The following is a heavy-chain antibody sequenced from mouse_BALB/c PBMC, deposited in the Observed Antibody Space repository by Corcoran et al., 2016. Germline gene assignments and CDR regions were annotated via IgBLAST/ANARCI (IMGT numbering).Heavy chain of an antibody. CDR2: IDPANGNT. CDR1: GFNIKDTY. V-gene: IGHV14-3*02. CDR3: ARSTTVVGYYAMDY. D-gene: IGHD1-1*01. J-gene: IGHJ4*01. Sequence: EVQLQQSGAELVKPGASVKLSCTASGFNIKDTYMHWVKQRPEQGLEWIGRIDPANGNTKYDPKFQGKATITADTSSNTAYLQLSSLTSEDTAVYYCARSTTVVGYYAMDYWGQGTSVTVSS.